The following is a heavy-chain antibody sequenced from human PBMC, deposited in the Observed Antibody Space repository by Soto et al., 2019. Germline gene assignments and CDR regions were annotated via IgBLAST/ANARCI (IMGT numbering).Heavy chain of an antibody. V-gene: IGHV1-18*01. Sequence: QGQLVQSGAEVKKPGASVKVSCKASGYTFTRYGISWVRQAPGQGLEWMGWISGYNGDTKYAQKFQGRVTMTIDTSKSTAYMELRSLTADDRAVYYCAKNGRPPYYYYGMDVWGQGTTVTVSS. CDR1: GYTFTRYG. D-gene: IGHD2-8*01. J-gene: IGHJ6*02. CDR3: AKNGRPPYYYYGMDV. CDR2: ISGYNGDT.